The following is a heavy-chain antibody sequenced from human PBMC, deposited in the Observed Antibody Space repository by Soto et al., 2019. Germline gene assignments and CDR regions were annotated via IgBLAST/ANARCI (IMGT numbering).Heavy chain of an antibody. Sequence: TGTVSGLSISSGDYYWSWIRQPPGKGLEWIAYIYYSGSTYYNPSLKIRVTIAVDTSKNQFSLKLSSVTAADTAVYYCARGLITGSHYSGGWYYFDSWGQGTQVTVSS. D-gene: IGHD6-19*01. CDR3: ARGLITGSHYSGGWYYFDS. CDR1: GLSISSGDYY. V-gene: IGHV4-30-4*01. CDR2: IYYSGST. J-gene: IGHJ4*02.